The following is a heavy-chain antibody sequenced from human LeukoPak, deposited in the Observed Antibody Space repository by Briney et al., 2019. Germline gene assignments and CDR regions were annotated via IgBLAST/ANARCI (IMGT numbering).Heavy chain of an antibody. CDR1: GFTFSSYS. J-gene: IGHJ3*02. CDR2: ISSSSSTI. Sequence: GGSLRLSCAASGFTFSSYSMNWVRQAPGKGLEWVSYISSSSSTIYYADSVKGRFTISRDNAKNSLYLQMNSLRAEDTAVYYCARSQLLWFGELSVQGDAFDIWGQGTMVTVSS. D-gene: IGHD3-10*01. CDR3: ARSQLLWFGELSVQGDAFDI. V-gene: IGHV3-48*04.